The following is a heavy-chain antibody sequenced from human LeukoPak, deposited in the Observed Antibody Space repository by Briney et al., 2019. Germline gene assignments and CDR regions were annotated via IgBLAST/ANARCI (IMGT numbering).Heavy chain of an antibody. CDR3: ARRTDYCSSTSCYAVRGYYFDH. J-gene: IGHJ4*02. D-gene: IGHD2-2*01. V-gene: IGHV5-51*01. Sequence: GGSLKISCKGSGYSFTSYWIGWVRQMPGKGLEWMGIIYPGDSDTRDSPSFQGQVTMSADKSISTAYLQWSSLKASDTAMYYCARRTDYCSSTSCYAVRGYYFDHWGQGTLVTVSS. CDR2: IYPGDSDT. CDR1: GYSFTSYW.